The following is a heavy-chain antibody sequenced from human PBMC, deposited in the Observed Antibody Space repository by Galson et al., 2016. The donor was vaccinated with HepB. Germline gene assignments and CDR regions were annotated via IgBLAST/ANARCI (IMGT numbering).Heavy chain of an antibody. J-gene: IGHJ4*02. V-gene: IGHV3-23*01. CDR2: ISANGGGT. D-gene: IGHD2/OR15-2a*01. Sequence: SLRLSCAASGFTFSSFAMSWVRQAPGKGLEWVSAISANGGGTYYRDSVKGRFTISRDNSNSMLFLQMSSLRADDTAVYYCARRHEYCPPVGCSVDYWGQGTLVSVSS. CDR3: ARRHEYCPPVGCSVDY. CDR1: GFTFSSFA.